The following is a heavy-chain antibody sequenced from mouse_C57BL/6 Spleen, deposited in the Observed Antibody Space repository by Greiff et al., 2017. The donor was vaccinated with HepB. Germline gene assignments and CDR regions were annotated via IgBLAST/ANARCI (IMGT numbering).Heavy chain of an antibody. CDR1: GFNIKDYY. Sequence: EVKLVESGAELVKPGASVKLSCTASGFNIKDYYMHWVKQRTEQGLEWIGRIDPEDGETKDAPKFQGKATITADTSSNTAYLQLSSLTSEDTAVYYCARDGSSYDAYWGQGTLVTVSA. V-gene: IGHV14-2*01. CDR2: IDPEDGET. D-gene: IGHD1-1*01. CDR3: ARDGSSYDAY. J-gene: IGHJ3*01.